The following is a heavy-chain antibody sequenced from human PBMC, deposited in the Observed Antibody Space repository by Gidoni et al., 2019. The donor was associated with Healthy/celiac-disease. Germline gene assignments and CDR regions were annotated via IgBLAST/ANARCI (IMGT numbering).Heavy chain of an antibody. D-gene: IGHD6-19*01. Sequence: QVQLQESGPGLVKPSQTLSLTCTVSGGSISSGSYYWSWIRQPAGKGLEWIGRIYTSGSTNYNPSLKSRVTISVDTSKNQFSLKLSSVTAADTAVYYCARDWGAVAGTTTNWFDPWGQGTLVTVSS. J-gene: IGHJ5*02. V-gene: IGHV4-61*02. CDR3: ARDWGAVAGTTTNWFDP. CDR2: IYTSGST. CDR1: GGSISSGSYY.